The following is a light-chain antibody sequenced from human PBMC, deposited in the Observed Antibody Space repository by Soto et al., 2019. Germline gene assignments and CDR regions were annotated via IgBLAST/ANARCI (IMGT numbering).Light chain of an antibody. CDR3: QQYKNWPLWT. CDR2: GAS. CDR1: QSVSSN. J-gene: IGKJ1*01. V-gene: IGKV3-15*01. Sequence: EIVLPHSPATLSLSAGERATLSCSASQSVSSNLAWYQQKPAQAPRLLIYGASTRATGIPARFSGSGSATEFTPTISSLQSQDFAVYYCQQYKNWPLWTFGQGTKVDIK.